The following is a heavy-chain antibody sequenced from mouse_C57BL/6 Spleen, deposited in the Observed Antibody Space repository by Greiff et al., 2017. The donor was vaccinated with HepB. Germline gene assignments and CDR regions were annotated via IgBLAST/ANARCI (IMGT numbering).Heavy chain of an antibody. D-gene: IGHD1-1*01. J-gene: IGHJ4*01. CDR2: INPSSGYT. Sequence: QVHVKQSGADLARPGASVKMSCKASGYTFTSYKMYWVNQRPGKGLEWIGYINPSSGYTKYNQTFKDKATFTADKSSSTAYMQLSSLTSEDSAVYYRPSCESVVARNYYALDYGGQGTSVTVAS. CDR3: PSCESVVARNYYALDY. V-gene: IGHV1-4*01. CDR1: GYTFTSYK.